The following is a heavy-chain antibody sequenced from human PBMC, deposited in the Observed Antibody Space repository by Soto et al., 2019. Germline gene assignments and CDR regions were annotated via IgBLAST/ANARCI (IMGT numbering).Heavy chain of an antibody. Sequence: LRRSCTVSGFSVTSNYMTWVRQAPGKGLECVSVIYAGGNTYYADSVKGRFTISSDNSKDTLYLQMNSLRAEDTAVYYCAKGLYSSSWYYFDYWGQGTLVTVSS. CDR2: IYAGGNT. CDR1: GFSVTSNY. D-gene: IGHD6-13*01. V-gene: IGHV3-53*01. CDR3: AKGLYSSSWYYFDY. J-gene: IGHJ4*02.